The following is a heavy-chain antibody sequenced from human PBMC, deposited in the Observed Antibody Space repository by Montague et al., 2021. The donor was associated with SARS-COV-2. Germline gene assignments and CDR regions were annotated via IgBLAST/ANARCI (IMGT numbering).Heavy chain of an antibody. D-gene: IGHD6-19*01. Sequence: SETLSLTCAVSGGRFGESYYWTWLRQTPGKTLEWIAEINHRRTAKYNSSLTNRVAISVDTSKREIYLNLTSVTDADTATYYCARAGLAVFDFWGQGSLV. CDR2: INHRRTA. V-gene: IGHV4-34*01. CDR1: GGRFGESYY. J-gene: IGHJ4*02. CDR3: ARAGLAVFDF.